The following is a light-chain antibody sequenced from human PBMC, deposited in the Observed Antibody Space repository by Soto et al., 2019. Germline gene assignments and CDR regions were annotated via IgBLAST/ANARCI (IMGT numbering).Light chain of an antibody. V-gene: IGLV5-45*03. Sequence: QLVLTQPSSLSASPGASASLTCNLSTDMNIGNYKIYWHRQKPGRPPHFLLSYKSDSDKQQGSGVTSRFSGSKDPSVNAGLLFISGLQSDDEADYYCMIWDSNAAIFGGGTKLTVL. CDR1: TDMNIGNYK. CDR2: YKSDSDK. CDR3: MIWDSNAAI. J-gene: IGLJ2*01.